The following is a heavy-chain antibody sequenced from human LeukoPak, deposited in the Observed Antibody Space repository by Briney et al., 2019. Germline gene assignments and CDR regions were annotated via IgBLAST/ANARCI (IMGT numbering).Heavy chain of an antibody. V-gene: IGHV1-2*04. CDR2: INPNSGGT. CDR1: GYTFTGYY. Sequence: ASVKVSCKASGYTFTGYYMHWVRQAPGQGLEWMGWINPNSGGTNYAQKFQGWVTMTRDTSIGTAYMELSRLRSDDTAMYYCARGGNTLTMMMPRDAFDIWGQGTMVTVSS. D-gene: IGHD3-22*01. J-gene: IGHJ3*02. CDR3: ARGGNTLTMMMPRDAFDI.